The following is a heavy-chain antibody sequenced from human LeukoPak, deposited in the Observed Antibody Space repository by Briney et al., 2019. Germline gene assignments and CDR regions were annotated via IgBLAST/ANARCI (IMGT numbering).Heavy chain of an antibody. CDR1: GFTFSSYS. D-gene: IGHD3-3*01. Sequence: PGGSLRLSCAASGFTFSSYSMNWVRQAPGKGLEWVSYISSSSSTIYYADSVKGRFTISRDNAKNPLYLQMNSLRAEDTAVYYCARCDFWSGYYSFDYWGQGTLVTVSS. J-gene: IGHJ4*02. CDR2: ISSSSSTI. CDR3: ARCDFWSGYYSFDY. V-gene: IGHV3-48*01.